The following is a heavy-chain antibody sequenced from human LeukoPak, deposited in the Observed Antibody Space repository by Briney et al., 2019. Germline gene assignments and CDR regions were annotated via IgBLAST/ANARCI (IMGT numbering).Heavy chain of an antibody. CDR1: GFIFNNAW. Sequence: PGGSLRLSCAASGFIFNNAWMNWVRQAPGKGLEWAGRIKSKTDGGTTDYAAPVKGRFTISRDDSKNTLYVQMNSLKTEDTAVYYCTTGTAYSSGYHYWGQGTLVTVSS. CDR3: TTGTAYSSGYHY. V-gene: IGHV3-15*01. CDR2: IKSKTDGGTT. D-gene: IGHD6-19*01. J-gene: IGHJ4*02.